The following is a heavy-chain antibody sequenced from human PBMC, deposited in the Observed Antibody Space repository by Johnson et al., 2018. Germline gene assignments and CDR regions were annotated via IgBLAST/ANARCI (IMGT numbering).Heavy chain of an antibody. D-gene: IGHD6-19*01. J-gene: IGHJ4*02. V-gene: IGHV3-13*01. CDR3: ARAATSSGWTWFDY. CDR2: IGTAGDT. CDR1: GFTFSSYD. Sequence: VQLVETGGGLVQPGGSLRLSCAASGFTFSSYDMHWLRQTTGKSLEWVSGIGTAGDTYYLGSVKGRFTISRENAKNSFYLQLNSLRAGDTAVYYCARAATSSGWTWFDYWGQGALVTVSS.